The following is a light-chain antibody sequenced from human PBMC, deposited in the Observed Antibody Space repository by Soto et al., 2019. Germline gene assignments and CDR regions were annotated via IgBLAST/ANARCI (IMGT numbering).Light chain of an antibody. Sequence: EIVMTQSPATLSVSPGERATLSCRASQSVSSSYLAWYQQKPGQAPRLLIYGASSRATGIPDRFSGSGSGTDFTLTISRLEPEDFAVYYCQQYHSSPRTFGQGTKV. CDR3: QQYHSSPRT. CDR1: QSVSSSY. V-gene: IGKV3-20*01. CDR2: GAS. J-gene: IGKJ1*01.